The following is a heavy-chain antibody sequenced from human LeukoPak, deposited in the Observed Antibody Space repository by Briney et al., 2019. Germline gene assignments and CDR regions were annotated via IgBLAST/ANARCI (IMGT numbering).Heavy chain of an antibody. V-gene: IGHV3-53*05. CDR3: AKDLCSVARMGRVICRYGSGSSFDY. Sequence: PGGSLRLSCAASGFTVSSNYMSWVRQAPGKGLEWVSIIYSGGSTFYADSVKGRFTISRDNSKNTLYLQMNSLRAEDTAVYYCAKDLCSVARMGRVICRYGSGSSFDYWGQGTLVTVSS. CDR2: IYSGGST. D-gene: IGHD3-10*01. CDR1: GFTVSSNY. J-gene: IGHJ4*02.